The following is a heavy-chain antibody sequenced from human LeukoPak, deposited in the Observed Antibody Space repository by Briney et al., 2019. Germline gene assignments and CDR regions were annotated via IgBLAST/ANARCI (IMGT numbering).Heavy chain of an antibody. Sequence: SETLSLTCTVSGGSISSGSYYWSWIRQPGGKGLEWIGSIYYSGSTYYNPSLKSRVTISVDTSKNQFSLKLSSVTAADTAVYYCARGAYSSGWPSWAFDIWGQGTMVTVSS. V-gene: IGHV4-39*07. CDR2: IYYSGST. D-gene: IGHD6-19*01. J-gene: IGHJ3*02. CDR1: GGSISSGSYY. CDR3: ARGAYSSGWPSWAFDI.